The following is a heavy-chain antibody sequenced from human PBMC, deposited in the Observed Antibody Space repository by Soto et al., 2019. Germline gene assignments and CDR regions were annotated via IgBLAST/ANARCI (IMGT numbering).Heavy chain of an antibody. CDR2: MNPNSGNT. D-gene: IGHD3-3*01. CDR1: GYTFTSYD. V-gene: IGHV1-8*01. CDR3: ARSFGVVIHEGFDY. J-gene: IGHJ4*02. Sequence: AASVKVSCKASGYTFTSYDINWVRQATGQGLEWMGWMNPNSGNTGYAQKFQGRVTMTRNTSISTAYMELSSLRSEDTAVYYCARSFGVVIHEGFDYWGQGTLVTVSS.